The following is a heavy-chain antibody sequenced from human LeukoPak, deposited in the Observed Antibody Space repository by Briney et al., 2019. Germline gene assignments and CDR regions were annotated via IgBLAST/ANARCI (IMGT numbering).Heavy chain of an antibody. CDR3: ARDFTGPSSGYFDY. CDR1: GGSISSGGYY. D-gene: IGHD3-22*01. J-gene: IGHJ4*02. Sequence: SQTLSLTCTVSGGSISSGGYYWSWIRQPPGKGLEWIGYIYHSGSTYYNPSLKSRVTISVDRSKNQFSLKLSSVTAADTAVYYCARDFTGPSSGYFDYWGQGTLVTVSS. V-gene: IGHV4-30-2*01. CDR2: IYHSGST.